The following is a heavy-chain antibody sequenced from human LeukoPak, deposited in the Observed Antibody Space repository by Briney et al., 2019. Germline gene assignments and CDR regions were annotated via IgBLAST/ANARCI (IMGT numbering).Heavy chain of an antibody. CDR1: GFTFSSNW. J-gene: IGHJ4*02. D-gene: IGHD2-2*01. CDR2: IKQGGSEK. V-gene: IGHV3-7*01. CDR3: ARGDIVVVPAAIWGFDY. Sequence: PGGSLRLSCAASGFTFSSNWMNWVSQAPGKGLEWVANIKQGGSEKYYVDSVKGRFTISRDNAKNSLYLQMNSLRAEDTALYYCARGDIVVVPAAIWGFDYWGQGTLVTVSS.